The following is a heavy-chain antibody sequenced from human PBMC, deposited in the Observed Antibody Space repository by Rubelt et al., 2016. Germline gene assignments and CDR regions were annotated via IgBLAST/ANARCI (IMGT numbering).Heavy chain of an antibody. CDR2: MYHGSRT. D-gene: IGHD6-13*01. Sequence: EVQLVESGGDLVQPGGSLRLSCAASGFTVNSHYMTWVRQAPGKGLEWVSCIMYHGSRTYYADSVQGRVTISRDNAKTILYLQMNSLRAEDTAVYFCAKGGLSYSTALDSWGQGTLVTVSS. V-gene: IGHV3-23*04. CDR3: AKGGLSYSTALDS. J-gene: IGHJ5*01. CDR1: GFTVNSHY.